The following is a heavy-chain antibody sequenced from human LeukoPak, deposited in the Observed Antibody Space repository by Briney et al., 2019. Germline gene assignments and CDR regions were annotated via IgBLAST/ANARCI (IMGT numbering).Heavy chain of an antibody. D-gene: IGHD2-21*01. CDR1: GRSFSVYY. Sequence: SDTLSPTCAVYGRSFSVYYWSWIRHPPGKGRDWIGEINHSGSTYYHPPLRSRVTISVDTSKNQSSLKLSSVTAADTAVYYCARKLRGAPADYWGQGTLVTVSS. CDR2: INHSGST. CDR3: ARKLRGAPADY. J-gene: IGHJ4*02. V-gene: IGHV4-34*01.